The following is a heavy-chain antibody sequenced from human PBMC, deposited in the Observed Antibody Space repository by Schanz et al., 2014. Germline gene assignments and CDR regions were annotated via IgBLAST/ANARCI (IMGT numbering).Heavy chain of an antibody. J-gene: IGHJ4*02. V-gene: IGHV1-2*02. CDR2: INPNSGAT. CDR3: ARVTTGYDS. Sequence: QVQLVQSGAEVKKPGASVKVSCKASGYTFTVYYMHWVRQAPGQGLEWLGWINPNSGATSSAQKFQGRGTMTRDASSSTVYMQLSSLTSDDTAIYYCARVTTGYDSWGQGTLVTVSS. CDR1: GYTFTVYY. D-gene: IGHD5-12*01.